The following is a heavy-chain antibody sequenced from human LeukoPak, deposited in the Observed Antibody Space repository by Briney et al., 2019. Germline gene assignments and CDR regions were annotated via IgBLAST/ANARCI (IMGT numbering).Heavy chain of an antibody. V-gene: IGHV4-59*08. J-gene: IGHJ4*02. CDR3: ARRSMWFGEYHFDF. CDR1: GGSISGYS. D-gene: IGHD3-10*01. CDR2: ISHTGTT. Sequence: SETLSLTCIVSGGSISGYSWNWIRQSPGKGLEWIGYISHTGTTSYNSSLKSRVTISVDTSKNQFSLKLSSVTAADRAVYYCARRSMWFGEYHFDFWGQGILVTVSS.